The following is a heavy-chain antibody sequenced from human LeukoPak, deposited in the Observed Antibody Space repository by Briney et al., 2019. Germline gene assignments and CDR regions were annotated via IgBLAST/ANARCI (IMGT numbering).Heavy chain of an antibody. D-gene: IGHD6-19*01. J-gene: IGHJ6*02. CDR2: IYSGGST. CDR1: GFTVSSNY. Sequence: QTGGSLRLSCAASGFTVSSNYMSWVRQAPGKGLEWVSVIYSGGSTYYADSVKGRFTISRDNSKNTLYLQMNSLRAEDTAVYYCARDNTVAGNYYYYGMDVWGQGTTVTVSS. V-gene: IGHV3-66*01. CDR3: ARDNTVAGNYYYYGMDV.